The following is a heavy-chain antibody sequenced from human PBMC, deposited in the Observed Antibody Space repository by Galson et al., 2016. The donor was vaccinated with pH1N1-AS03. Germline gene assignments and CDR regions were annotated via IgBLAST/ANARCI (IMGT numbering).Heavy chain of an antibody. D-gene: IGHD1-1*01. CDR1: GYSFTNYW. Sequence: QSGAEVKKPGESLKISCKTSGYSFTNYWIGWMRQMPGQGLEWMGMIYPGDSDTRYSPSFQGQVTISADKPISTAYLQWSSLKASDIARYYCVRHQLRGSVGLPVNNAFVIWGQRTFVTVSS. V-gene: IGHV5-51*04. CDR2: IYPGDSDT. J-gene: IGHJ3*02. CDR3: VRHQLRGSVGLPVNNAFVI.